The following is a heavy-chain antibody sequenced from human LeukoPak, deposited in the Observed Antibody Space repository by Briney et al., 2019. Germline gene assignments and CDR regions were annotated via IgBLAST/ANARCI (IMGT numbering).Heavy chain of an antibody. Sequence: ASVKVSCKAPGDAFTNYCFHWVRQTPRHGLEWMGIVDPSVATPTYAERFQGRVTMTRDASTGTVYMERRSLKGEDTAVYYCARSRLRFLQWDYWGQGTVVTVSS. D-gene: IGHD3-3*01. CDR1: GDAFTNYC. J-gene: IGHJ4*02. CDR3: ARSRLRFLQWDY. CDR2: VDPSVATP. V-gene: IGHV1-46*01.